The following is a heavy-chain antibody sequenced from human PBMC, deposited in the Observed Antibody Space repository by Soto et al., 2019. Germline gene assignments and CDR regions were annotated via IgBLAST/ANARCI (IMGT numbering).Heavy chain of an antibody. Sequence: SETLSLTCTVSGGSISSGGYYWSWIRQHPGKGLEWIGYIYYSGSTYYNPSLKSRVTISVDTSKNQFSLKLSSVTAADTAVYYCARVHYYDSSGYSLFDYWGQGTLVTVSP. J-gene: IGHJ4*02. V-gene: IGHV4-31*03. CDR2: IYYSGST. D-gene: IGHD3-22*01. CDR1: GGSISSGGYY. CDR3: ARVHYYDSSGYSLFDY.